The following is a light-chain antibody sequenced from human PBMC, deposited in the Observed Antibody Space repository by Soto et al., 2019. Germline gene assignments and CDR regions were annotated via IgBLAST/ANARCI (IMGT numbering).Light chain of an antibody. CDR2: EVS. V-gene: IGLV2-8*01. J-gene: IGLJ3*02. CDR1: SSDVGGYNY. CDR3: SSYAGSNKG. Sequence: QSALTQPPSASGSPGQSVTISCTGTSSDVGGYNYVSWYQQHPGKAPKLMIYEVSKRPSGVPDRFSGYKSGNTASLTVSGLQAEDEADYYCSSYAGSNKGFGGGTKVTVL.